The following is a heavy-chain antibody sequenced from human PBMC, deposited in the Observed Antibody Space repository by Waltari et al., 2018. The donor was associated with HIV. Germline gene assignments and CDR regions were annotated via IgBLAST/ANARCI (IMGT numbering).Heavy chain of an antibody. CDR2: IYYSGRT. CDR1: AGSVSSGSHY. D-gene: IGHD3-16*01. CDR3: ARKYDSDAFDI. Sequence: QVQLQESGPGLVKPSETLSLTCTVSAGSVSSGSHYWSWIRQPPGKGLEWIGYIYYSGRTNYNPSLKSRVTISVDTSKNQFSLKLSSVTAADTAVYYCARKYDSDAFDIWGQGTMVTVSS. J-gene: IGHJ3*02. V-gene: IGHV4-61*01.